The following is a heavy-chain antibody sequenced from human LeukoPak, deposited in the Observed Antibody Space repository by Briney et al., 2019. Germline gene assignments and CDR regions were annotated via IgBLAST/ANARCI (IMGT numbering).Heavy chain of an antibody. CDR1: GVTFSNYW. J-gene: IGHJ4*02. CDR2: INQDGRVK. CDR3: ARDRDDGGFEY. D-gene: IGHD4-23*01. V-gene: IGHV3-7*01. Sequence: GGSLRLSCAASGVTFSNYWMSWVRQAPEKGLEWVANINQDGRVKQYVDSMKGRFTISRDNAKNSLYLQMNSLRAEDAAVYYCARDRDDGGFEYWGQGTLVTVFS.